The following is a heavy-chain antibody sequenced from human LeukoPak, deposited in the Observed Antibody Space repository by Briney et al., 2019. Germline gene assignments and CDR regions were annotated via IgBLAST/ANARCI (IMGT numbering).Heavy chain of an antibody. J-gene: IGHJ5*02. Sequence: SETLSLTCAVSGGSISSGGYSWSWIRQPPGKGLEWIGYIYHSGSTYYNPSLKSRVTISVDRSKNQFSLKLSSVTAADTAVYYCARTHRWQLEFDPWGQGTLVTVS. V-gene: IGHV4-30-2*01. D-gene: IGHD1-1*01. CDR2: IYHSGST. CDR1: GGSISSGGYS. CDR3: ARTHRWQLEFDP.